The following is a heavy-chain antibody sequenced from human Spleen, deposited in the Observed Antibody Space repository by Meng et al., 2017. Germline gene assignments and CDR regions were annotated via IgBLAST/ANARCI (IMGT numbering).Heavy chain of an antibody. Sequence: QVQLQESGPGLVKPSGTLSLTCAVSGGSISSNNWWGWVRQPPGKGLEWSGEMFHSGSTYYNPSLKSRITISVDESKNQFSLNLRSVTAADTAVYYCARGNVATFLGYWGQGTLVTVSS. CDR2: MFHSGST. D-gene: IGHD5-12*01. J-gene: IGHJ4*02. CDR1: GGSISSNNW. CDR3: ARGNVATFLGY. V-gene: IGHV4-4*02.